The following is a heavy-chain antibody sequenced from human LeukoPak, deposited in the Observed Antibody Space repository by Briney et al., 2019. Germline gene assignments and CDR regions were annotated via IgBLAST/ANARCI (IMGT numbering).Heavy chain of an antibody. D-gene: IGHD3-22*01. J-gene: IGHJ4*02. CDR2: KKYDGREK. CDR3: ARDRYSDTSRVPFDY. Sequence: GESLRLSCAASGFTLSTYWMTWVRQAPGKGLEGGANKKYDGREKYYVDSVKGRFTISRDNARNSIFLQMNSLRVDDTAVYYCARDRYSDTSRVPFDYWGQGILVTVSS. V-gene: IGHV3-7*01. CDR1: GFTLSTYW.